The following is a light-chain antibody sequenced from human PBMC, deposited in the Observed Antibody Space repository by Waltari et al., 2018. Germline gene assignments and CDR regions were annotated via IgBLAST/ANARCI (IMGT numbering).Light chain of an antibody. Sequence: QSVLTQPPSVSGAPGQRVTISCTGTSSNLGAGYHLHWYQQISQPAPKLLIFENPNRPSGVPDRFSASKSGSSASLVISGLAADDEADYYCQSYDNSQSAYVFGIPTKVTV. CDR3: QSYDNSQSAYV. CDR2: ENP. V-gene: IGLV1-40*01. J-gene: IGLJ1*01. CDR1: SSNLGAGYH.